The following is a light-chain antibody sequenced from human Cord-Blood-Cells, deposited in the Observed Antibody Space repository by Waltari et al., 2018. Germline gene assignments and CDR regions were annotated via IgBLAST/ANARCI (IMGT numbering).Light chain of an antibody. Sequence: DIQMTQSPSTLSASVGDRVTITCRASQSISSWLAWYQQKPGKAPKLLIYDASSLESGVPSRFSGSGSGTEFTLTISSLQPDDFATYYCQQYNSFGQGTKLEI. CDR2: DAS. CDR3: QQYNS. V-gene: IGKV1-5*01. J-gene: IGKJ2*01. CDR1: QSISSW.